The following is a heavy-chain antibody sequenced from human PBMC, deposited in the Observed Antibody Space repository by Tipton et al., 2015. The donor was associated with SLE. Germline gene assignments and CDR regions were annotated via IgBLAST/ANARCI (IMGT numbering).Heavy chain of an antibody. CDR2: ITWNSGCV. V-gene: IGHV3-9*01. CDR3: ARGESSGYYVDY. J-gene: IGHJ4*01. D-gene: IGHD3-22*01. CDR1: GFTFDDYA. Sequence: SLRLSCAASGFTFDDYAVHWVRQAPGKGLVWVSTITWNSDITWNSGCVAYADSVRGQVTISRDFAKNTLYLQMNSLRAEDTAAYYCARGESSGYYVDYWGHGSLVTVSS.